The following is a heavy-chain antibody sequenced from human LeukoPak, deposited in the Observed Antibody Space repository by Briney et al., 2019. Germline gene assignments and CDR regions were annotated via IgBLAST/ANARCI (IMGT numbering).Heavy chain of an antibody. CDR3: ARGSSSSSWGNWFDP. CDR1: GYTFTGYY. J-gene: IGHJ5*02. V-gene: IGHV1-2*02. CDR2: INPNSGGT. Sequence: GASVKVSCKASGYTFTGYYMHWVRQAPGQGLEWMGWINPNSGGTNYAQKFQGRVTMTRDTSISTAYVELSRLRSDDTAVYYCARGSSSSSWGNWFDPWGQGTLVTVSS. D-gene: IGHD6-13*01.